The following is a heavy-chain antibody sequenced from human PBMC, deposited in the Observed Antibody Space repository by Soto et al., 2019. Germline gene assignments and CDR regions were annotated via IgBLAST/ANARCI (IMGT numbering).Heavy chain of an antibody. Sequence: GGSLRLSCAASGFTFSNAWMSWVRQAPGKGLEWVGRIKSKTDGGTTDYAAPVKGRFTISRDDSKNTLYLQMNSLKTEDTAVYYCTTDQQIQLWYGDYYYYYGMDVWGQGTTVTVSS. CDR3: TTDQQIQLWYGDYYYYYGMDV. D-gene: IGHD5-18*01. CDR1: GFTFSNAW. J-gene: IGHJ6*02. CDR2: IKSKTDGGTT. V-gene: IGHV3-15*01.